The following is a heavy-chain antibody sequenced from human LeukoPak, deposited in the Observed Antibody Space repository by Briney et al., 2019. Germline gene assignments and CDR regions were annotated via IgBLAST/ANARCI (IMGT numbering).Heavy chain of an antibody. CDR1: GFTVSSNY. CDR2: IYSSGNT. V-gene: IGHV3-53*01. D-gene: IGHD6-19*01. CDR3: MAGSDY. J-gene: IGHJ4*02. Sequence: GGSLRLSCAASGFTVSSNYMNWVRQAPGKGLEWVSVIYSSGNTNYADSVKGRFSISRDNSKNTLYLQMNSLRAEDTAVYYCMAGSDYWSQGTLVTVSS.